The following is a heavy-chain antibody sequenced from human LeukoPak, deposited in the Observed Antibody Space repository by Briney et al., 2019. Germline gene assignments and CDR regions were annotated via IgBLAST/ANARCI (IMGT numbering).Heavy chain of an antibody. Sequence: SETLSLTCAVYGGSFSGYYWSWIRQPPGKGLEWIGEINHSGSTNYNPSLKSRVTISVDTSKNQFSLKLSSVTAADTALYYCARGRRYYYGSGPFDCWGQGTLVTVSS. J-gene: IGHJ4*02. V-gene: IGHV4-34*01. D-gene: IGHD3-10*01. CDR2: INHSGST. CDR3: ARGRRYYYGSGPFDC. CDR1: GGSFSGYY.